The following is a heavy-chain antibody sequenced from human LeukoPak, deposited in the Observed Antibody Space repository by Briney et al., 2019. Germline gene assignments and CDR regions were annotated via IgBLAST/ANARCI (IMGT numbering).Heavy chain of an antibody. Sequence: SVKVSCKASGGTFSSYAISWVRQAPGQGLEWMGRIIPILGIANYAQKFQGRVTITADKSTSTAYMELSSLRSEDTAVYYCATTGPYSSGAEYLQHWGQGTLVTVSS. CDR1: GGTFSSYA. J-gene: IGHJ1*01. CDR3: ATTGPYSSGAEYLQH. CDR2: IIPILGIA. V-gene: IGHV1-69*04. D-gene: IGHD6-19*01.